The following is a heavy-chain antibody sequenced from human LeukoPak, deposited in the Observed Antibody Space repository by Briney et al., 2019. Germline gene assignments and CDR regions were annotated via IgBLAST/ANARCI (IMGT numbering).Heavy chain of an antibody. CDR3: ARHELVLLWFGELFSYFDY. D-gene: IGHD3-10*01. CDR2: IYTSGST. V-gene: IGHV4-4*07. J-gene: IGHJ4*02. Sequence: SETLSLTCTVSGGSISSYYWSWIRQPAGKGLEWIGRIYTSGSTNYNPSLKSRVTMSVDTSKNQFSLKLSSVTAADTAVYYCARHELVLLWFGELFSYFDYWGQGTLVTVSS. CDR1: GGSISSYY.